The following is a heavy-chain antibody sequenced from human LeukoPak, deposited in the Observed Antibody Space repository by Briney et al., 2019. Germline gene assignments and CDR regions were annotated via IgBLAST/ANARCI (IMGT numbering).Heavy chain of an antibody. CDR2: ISGSGGST. J-gene: IGHJ4*02. D-gene: IGHD1-26*01. CDR3: AKSPTGIVGATPYFDY. V-gene: IGHV3-23*01. Sequence: GGSLRLSCAASGFTFSSYAMSWVRQAPGKGLEWVSAISGSGGSTYYAGSVKGRFTISRDNSKNTLYLQMNSLRAEDTAVYYCAKSPTGIVGATPYFDYWGQGTLVTVSS. CDR1: GFTFSSYA.